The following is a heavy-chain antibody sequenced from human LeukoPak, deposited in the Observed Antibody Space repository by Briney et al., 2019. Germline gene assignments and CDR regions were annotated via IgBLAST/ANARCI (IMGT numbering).Heavy chain of an antibody. CDR1: GFTSSSYA. CDR2: ISYDGSNK. D-gene: IGHD3-22*01. V-gene: IGHV3-30-3*01. J-gene: IGHJ4*02. CDR3: ARMNYYDSSGYYRGHSNFDY. Sequence: GGSLRLSCAASGFTSSSYAMHWVRQAPGKGLEWVAVISYDGSNKYYADSVKGRFTISRDNSKNTLYLQMNSLRAEDTAVYYCARMNYYDSSGYYRGHSNFDYWGQGTLVTVSS.